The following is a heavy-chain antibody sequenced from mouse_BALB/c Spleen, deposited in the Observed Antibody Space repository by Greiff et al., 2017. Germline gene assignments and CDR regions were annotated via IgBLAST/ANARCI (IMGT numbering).Heavy chain of an antibody. V-gene: IGHV1-7*01. CDR1: GYTFTSYW. Sequence: VQLQQSGAELAKPGASVKMSCKASGYTFTSYWMHWVKQRPGQGLEWIGYINPSTGYTEYNQKFKDKATLTADKSSSTAYMQLSSLTSEDSAVYYCARKEVRRGFDYWGQGTTLTVSS. D-gene: IGHD2-14*01. J-gene: IGHJ2*01. CDR3: ARKEVRRGFDY. CDR2: INPSTGYT.